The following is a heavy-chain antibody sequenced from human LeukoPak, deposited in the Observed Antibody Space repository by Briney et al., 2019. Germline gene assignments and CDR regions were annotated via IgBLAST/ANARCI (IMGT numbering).Heavy chain of an antibody. Sequence: SETLSLTCAVYGGSSSGYYWSWIRQPPGKGLEWIGEINHSGSTNYNPSLKSRVTISVDTSKNQFSLKLSSVTAADTAVYYCARRKGAASSRFDYWGQGTLVTVSS. D-gene: IGHD6-13*01. CDR3: ARRKGAASSRFDY. J-gene: IGHJ4*02. CDR2: INHSGST. CDR1: GGSSSGYY. V-gene: IGHV4-34*01.